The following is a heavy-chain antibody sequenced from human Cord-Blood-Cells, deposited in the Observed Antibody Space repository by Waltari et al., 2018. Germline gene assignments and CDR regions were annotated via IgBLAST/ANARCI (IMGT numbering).Heavy chain of an antibody. CDR3: AREGKGSYYYFDY. CDR2: IYSGGST. Sequence: ELQLVESGCGLIQPGGSMSIHCAASGFTVSGNYMSGGQQAPGEGLEWVSVIYSGGSTYYADAVKGRFTISRDNSKNTLYLQMNSLRAEDTAVYYCAREGKGSYYYFDYWGQGTLVTVSS. CDR1: GFTVSGNY. J-gene: IGHJ4*02. V-gene: IGHV3-53*01. D-gene: IGHD1-26*01.